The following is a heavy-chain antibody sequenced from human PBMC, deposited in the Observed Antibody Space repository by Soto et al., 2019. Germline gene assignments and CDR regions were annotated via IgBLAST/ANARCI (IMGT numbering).Heavy chain of an antibody. J-gene: IGHJ4*02. CDR3: TTESPRYDFWSGYYTGSDY. CDR2: IKSKTDGGTT. CDR1: GFTFSNAW. D-gene: IGHD3-3*01. Sequence: GGSLRLSCAASGFTFSNAWMSWVRQAPGKGLEWVGRIKSKTDGGTTDYAAPVKGRFTISRDDSKNTLYLQMNSLKTEDTAVYYCTTESPRYDFWSGYYTGSDYWGQGTLVTVSS. V-gene: IGHV3-15*01.